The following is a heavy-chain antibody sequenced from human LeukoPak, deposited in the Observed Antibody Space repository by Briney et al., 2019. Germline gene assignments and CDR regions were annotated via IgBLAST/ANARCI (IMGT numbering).Heavy chain of an antibody. V-gene: IGHV1-2*02. CDR1: GYTFTGYY. CDR2: INPNSGGT. J-gene: IGHJ4*02. CDR3: ARDAKYYDILTGYYSLAYFDY. Sequence: GASVKVSRKASGYTFTGYYMHWVRQAPGQGLEWMGWINPNSGGTNYAQKFQGRVTMTRDTSISTAYMELSRLRSDDTAVYYCARDAKYYDILTGYYSLAYFDYWGQGTLVTVSS. D-gene: IGHD3-9*01.